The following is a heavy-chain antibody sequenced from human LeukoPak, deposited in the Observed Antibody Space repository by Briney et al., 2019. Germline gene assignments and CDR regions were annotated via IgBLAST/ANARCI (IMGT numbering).Heavy chain of an antibody. CDR3: ARLPNYYDSSGSRPGYFDY. D-gene: IGHD3-22*01. CDR2: IYYSGST. CDR1: GGSISSSSYY. Sequence: SETLSLTCTVSGGSISSSSYYWGWIRQPPGKGLEWIGSIYYSGSTYYNPSLKSRVTISVDTSKNQFSLKLSSVTAADTAVYYCARLPNYYDSSGSRPGYFDYWGQGTLVTVSS. V-gene: IGHV4-39*07. J-gene: IGHJ4*02.